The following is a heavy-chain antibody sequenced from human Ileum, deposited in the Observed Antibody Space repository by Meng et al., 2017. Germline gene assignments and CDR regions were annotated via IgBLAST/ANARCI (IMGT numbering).Heavy chain of an antibody. D-gene: IGHD3-9*01. V-gene: IGHV3-7*01. CDR2: IKQDGSEK. CDR1: GFTFSNYW. CDR3: ARKLHDILTGYPDY. J-gene: IGHJ4*02. Sequence: GESLKISCAASGFTFSNYWMGWVRQAPGKGLEWVANIKQDGSEKYYVDSVKGRFTISRDNTKNSLYLQMDSLRAEDTAVYYCARKLHDILTGYPDYWGQGTLVTVSS.